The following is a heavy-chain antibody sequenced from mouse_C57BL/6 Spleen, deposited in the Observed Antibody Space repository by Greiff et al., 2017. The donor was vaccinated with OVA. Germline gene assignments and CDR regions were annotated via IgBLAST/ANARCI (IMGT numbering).Heavy chain of an antibody. D-gene: IGHD1-1*01. J-gene: IGHJ2*01. CDR1: GYAFSSYW. V-gene: IGHV1-80*01. CDR3: ARYPSVATPYYVDY. Sequence: QVQLQQSGAELVKPGASVKISCKASGYAFSSYWMNWVKQRPGTGLEWIGQIYPGDGDTNYNGKFKGKATLTADKSSSTAYMQLSSLTSEDSAVYFCARYPSVATPYYVDYWGQGTTLTVSS. CDR2: IYPGDGDT.